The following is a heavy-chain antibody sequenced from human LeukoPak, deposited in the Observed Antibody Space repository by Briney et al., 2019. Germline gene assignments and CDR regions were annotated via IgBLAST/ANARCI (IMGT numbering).Heavy chain of an antibody. V-gene: IGHV1-69*13. Sequence: SVKVSCKASGGTFSSYAISWVRQAPGQGLEWMGGIIPIFGTANYAQKFQGRVTITADESTSTAYMELSSLRSEDTAVYYCARQYYDFWSGYYTWWFDPWGQGTLVTVSS. CDR1: GGTFSSYA. J-gene: IGHJ5*02. CDR3: ARQYYDFWSGYYTWWFDP. D-gene: IGHD3-3*01. CDR2: IIPIFGTA.